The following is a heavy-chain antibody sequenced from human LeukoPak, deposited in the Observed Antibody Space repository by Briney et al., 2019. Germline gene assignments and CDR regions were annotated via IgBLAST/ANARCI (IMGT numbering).Heavy chain of an antibody. CDR3: ARGFSGYDWRADFGY. CDR2: INHSGST. Sequence: SETLSLTCAVYGGSFSGYYWSWIRQPPGKGLEWIGEINHSGSTNYNPSLKSRVTISVDTSKNQFSLKLSSVTAADTAVYYCARGFSGYDWRADFGYWGQGTLVTVSS. CDR1: GGSFSGYY. D-gene: IGHD5-12*01. J-gene: IGHJ4*02. V-gene: IGHV4-34*01.